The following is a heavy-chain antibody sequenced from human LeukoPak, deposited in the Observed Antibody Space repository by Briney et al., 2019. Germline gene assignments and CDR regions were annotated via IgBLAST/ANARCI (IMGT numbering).Heavy chain of an antibody. V-gene: IGHV1-69*13. D-gene: IGHD1-26*01. CDR1: GGTFSSYA. Sequence: ASVKVSCKASGGTFSSYAISWVRQAPGQGLEWMGGIIPIFGTANYAQKFQGRVTITADESTSTAYMELSSLRSEDTAVYYCAEGGLHGAFDIWGQGTMVTVSS. J-gene: IGHJ3*02. CDR2: IIPIFGTA. CDR3: AEGGLHGAFDI.